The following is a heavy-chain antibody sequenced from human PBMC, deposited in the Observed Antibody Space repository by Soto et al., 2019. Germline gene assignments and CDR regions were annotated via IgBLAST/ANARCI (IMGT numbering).Heavy chain of an antibody. Sequence: QVQLQQWGAGLLKPSETLSLTCAVYGGSFSGYSWSWIRQPPGKGLEWIGEINHSGSTNYNPSLKSRVTISVDTSKNQFSLKLSSVTAADTAVYYCASGNFWSGYYFSYWGQGTLVTVSS. V-gene: IGHV4-34*01. CDR1: GGSFSGYS. J-gene: IGHJ4*02. CDR2: INHSGST. D-gene: IGHD3-3*01. CDR3: ASGNFWSGYYFSY.